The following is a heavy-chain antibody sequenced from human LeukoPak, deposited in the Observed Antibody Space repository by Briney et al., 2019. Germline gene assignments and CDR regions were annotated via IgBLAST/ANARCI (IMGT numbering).Heavy chain of an antibody. J-gene: IGHJ4*02. CDR3: AKPHYDYVWGSSYYFDY. D-gene: IGHD3-16*01. CDR2: ISSSSSYI. V-gene: IGHV3-21*04. CDR1: GFTFSSYS. Sequence: GGSLRLSCAASGFTFSSYSMNWVRQAPGKGLEWVSSISSSSSYIYYADSVKGRFTISRDNAKNSLYLQMNSLRAEDTAVYYCAKPHYDYVWGSSYYFDYWGQGTLVTVSS.